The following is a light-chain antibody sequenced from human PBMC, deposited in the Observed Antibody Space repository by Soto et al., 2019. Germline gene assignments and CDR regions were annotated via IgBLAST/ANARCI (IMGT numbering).Light chain of an antibody. V-gene: IGKV1-5*01. CDR1: QSISSW. Sequence: DIQMTQSPSTLSASVGDRVTITCRASQSISSWSAWSQQKPGKAPKLLIYDASSLESGVPSRFSVSGSGTEFTLTISSLQPDDFATYYCQQYNSYPFTFGPGTKVDIK. CDR3: QQYNSYPFT. J-gene: IGKJ3*01. CDR2: DAS.